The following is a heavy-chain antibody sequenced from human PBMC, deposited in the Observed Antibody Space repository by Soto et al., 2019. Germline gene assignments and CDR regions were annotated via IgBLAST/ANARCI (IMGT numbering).Heavy chain of an antibody. V-gene: IGHV4-34*01. CDR1: GGSFSGYY. D-gene: IGHD3-3*01. CDR2: INHSGST. Sequence: PSETLSLTCAVYGGSFSGYYWSWIRQPPGKGLEWIGEINHSGSTNYNPSLKSRVTISVDTSKNQFSLKLSSVTAADTAVYYCARASKYYDFWSGYQRDTYYYYGMDVWGQGTTVTVLL. J-gene: IGHJ6*02. CDR3: ARASKYYDFWSGYQRDTYYYYGMDV.